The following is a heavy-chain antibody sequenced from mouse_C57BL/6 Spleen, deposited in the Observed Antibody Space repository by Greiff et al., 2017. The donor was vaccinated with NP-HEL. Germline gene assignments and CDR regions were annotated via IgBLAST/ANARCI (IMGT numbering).Heavy chain of an antibody. CDR3: ARTHYSKGYFDV. Sequence: EVKLVESGPELVKPGASVKISCKASGYSFTGYYMNWVKQSPEKSLEWIGEINPSTGGTTYNQKFKAKATLTVDKSSSTAYMQLKSLTSEDSAVYYCARTHYSKGYFDVWGTGTTVTVSS. D-gene: IGHD2-5*01. V-gene: IGHV1-42*01. J-gene: IGHJ1*03. CDR1: GYSFTGYY. CDR2: INPSTGGT.